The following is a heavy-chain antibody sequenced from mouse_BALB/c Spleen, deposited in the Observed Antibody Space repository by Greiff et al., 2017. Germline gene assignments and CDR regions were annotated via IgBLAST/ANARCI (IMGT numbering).Heavy chain of an antibody. Sequence: EVQVVESGPGLVKPSQSLSLTCSVTGYSITSGYYWNWIRQFPGNKLEWMGYISYDGSNNYNPSLKNRISITRDTSKNQFFLKLNSVTTEDTATYYCAREDYGSSWFAYWGQGTLVTVSA. V-gene: IGHV3-6*02. CDR3: AREDYGSSWFAY. CDR1: GYSITSGYY. D-gene: IGHD1-1*01. CDR2: ISYDGSN. J-gene: IGHJ3*01.